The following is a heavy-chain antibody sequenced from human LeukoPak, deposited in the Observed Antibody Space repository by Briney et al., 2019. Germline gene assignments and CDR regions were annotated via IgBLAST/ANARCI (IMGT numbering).Heavy chain of an antibody. CDR1: GGSISSSSYY. D-gene: IGHD4-17*01. J-gene: IGHJ4*02. V-gene: IGHV4-61*05. CDR2: IYHTGST. Sequence: SETLSLTCTVSGGSISSSSYYWGWIRQPPGKGLEWIGYIYHTGSTHYNPSLKSRVSISVDRSKNQFSLKLNSVTAADTAVYYCARGMYGDPQEVDYWGQGALVTVSS. CDR3: ARGMYGDPQEVDY.